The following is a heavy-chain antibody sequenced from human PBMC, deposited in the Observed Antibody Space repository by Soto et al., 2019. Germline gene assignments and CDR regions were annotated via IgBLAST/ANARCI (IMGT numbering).Heavy chain of an antibody. D-gene: IGHD3-22*01. V-gene: IGHV3-53*01. CDR2: LYSDGRT. CDR3: ARESSDSSGYYQIDY. CDR1: GFTVSSNY. Sequence: LRLSCAASGFTVSSNYVTWVRQAPGKGLEWVSVLYSDGRTVYADSAKGRFTISRDISKNTVYLQMNSLRAEDTAVYYCARESSDSSGYYQIDYWGQGTLVTVSS. J-gene: IGHJ4*02.